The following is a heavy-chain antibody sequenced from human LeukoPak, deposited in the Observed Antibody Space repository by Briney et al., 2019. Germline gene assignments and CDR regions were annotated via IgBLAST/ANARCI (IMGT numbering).Heavy chain of an antibody. CDR1: GYTFTTHG. Sequence: VASVKVSCKASGYTFTTHGISWVRQAPGQGLEWMGWISGYNGNTNYAQKFQGRVTMTTDTSTSTAYMELRRLRSDDTAMYYCARGQWAEYSSSWYGVNWFDPWGQGTLVTVSS. V-gene: IGHV1-18*01. D-gene: IGHD6-13*01. J-gene: IGHJ5*02. CDR3: ARGQWAEYSSSWYGVNWFDP. CDR2: ISGYNGNT.